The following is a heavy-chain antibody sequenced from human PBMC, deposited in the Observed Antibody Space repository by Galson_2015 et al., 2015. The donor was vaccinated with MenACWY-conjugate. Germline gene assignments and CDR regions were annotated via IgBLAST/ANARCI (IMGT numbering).Heavy chain of an antibody. CDR1: GFTFSSYW. CDR3: ARDTRGHFDY. J-gene: IGHJ4*02. CDR2: IKQDGREK. V-gene: IGHV3-7*03. Sequence: SLRLSCPVSGFTFSSYWMSRVRRAPGKGLEWEANIKQDGREKNYVDSVKGRFTISRDNAGNSVYLQMDSLRVEDTAVYYCARDTRGHFDYWGQGTLVTVSS.